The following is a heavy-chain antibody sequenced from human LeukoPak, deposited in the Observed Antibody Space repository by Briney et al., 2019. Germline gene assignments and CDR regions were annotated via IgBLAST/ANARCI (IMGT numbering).Heavy chain of an antibody. J-gene: IGHJ5*02. D-gene: IGHD3-3*01. CDR2: INTKSGRT. CDR1: GYSFTDYY. CDR3: ARADFIDAGPYLIGP. Sequence: ASVKVSCKTSGYSFTDYYIHWVRQAPGQGLEWMGWINTKSGRTSSARKFQGRVTMTRDPSVTTVYMDMAWLTSDDTAIYFCARADFIDAGPYLIGPWGQGTLVTVSS. V-gene: IGHV1-2*02.